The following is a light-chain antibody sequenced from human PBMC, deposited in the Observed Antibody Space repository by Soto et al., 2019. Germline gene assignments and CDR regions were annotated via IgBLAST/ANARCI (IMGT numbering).Light chain of an antibody. CDR2: AAS. J-gene: IGKJ4*01. CDR3: QQNYNSPLT. CDR1: QSISSY. Sequence: DIQMTQSPSSLSASVGDRVTITCRASQSISSYLHWYQQKPGKAPNLLIYAASSLQSGVPSRFSGSGSGTDFTLTISSLQPEDFATYYCQQNYNSPLTFGGGTKVQIK. V-gene: IGKV1-39*01.